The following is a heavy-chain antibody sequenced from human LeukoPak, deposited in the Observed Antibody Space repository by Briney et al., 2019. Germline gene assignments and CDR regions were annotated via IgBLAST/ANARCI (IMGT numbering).Heavy chain of an antibody. CDR2: IYTSGST. CDR1: GGSISSGSYY. D-gene: IGHD3-22*01. Sequence: PSQTLSLTCTVSGGSISSGSYYWSWIRQPAGKGLEWIGRIYTSGSTNYNPSLKSRVTISMDTSKNQFSLKLSSVTAADTAVYYCAGASEYYDSSGYSYYFDYWGQGTLVTVSS. J-gene: IGHJ4*02. V-gene: IGHV4-61*02. CDR3: AGASEYYDSSGYSYYFDY.